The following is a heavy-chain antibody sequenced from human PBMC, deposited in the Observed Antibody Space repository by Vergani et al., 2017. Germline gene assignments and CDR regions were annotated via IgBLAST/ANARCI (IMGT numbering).Heavy chain of an antibody. CDR1: GYTFTDHS. CDR3: ATRQRGSTDGMEV. J-gene: IGHJ6*02. V-gene: IGHV1-69-2*01. CDR2: VEPEDGET. D-gene: IGHD3-16*01. Sequence: EVQLVQSGAEVKKPGATMKISCKVSGYTFTDHSMHWVKPAPGKGLEWMVLVEPEDGETIYAEKFKGRVTIDADTSTDSAHLELSSLISEDTAVYYCATRQRGSTDGMEVWGQGTTVIVSS.